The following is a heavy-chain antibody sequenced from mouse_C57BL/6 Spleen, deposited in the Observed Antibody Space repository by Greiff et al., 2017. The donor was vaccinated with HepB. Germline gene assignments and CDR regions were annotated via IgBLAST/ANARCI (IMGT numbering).Heavy chain of an antibody. CDR1: GYAFSSSW. D-gene: IGHD2-4*01. CDR3: ARGGYDYDGAMDY. CDR2: IYPGDGDT. Sequence: VKLQESGPELVKPGASVKISCKASGYAFSSSWMNWVKQRPGKGLEWIGRIYPGDGDTNYNGKFKGKATLTADKSSSTAYMQLSSLTSEDSAVYFCARGGYDYDGAMDYWGQGTSVTVSS. J-gene: IGHJ4*01. V-gene: IGHV1-82*01.